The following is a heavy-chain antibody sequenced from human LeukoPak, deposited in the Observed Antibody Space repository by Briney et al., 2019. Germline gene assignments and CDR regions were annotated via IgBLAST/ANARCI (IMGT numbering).Heavy chain of an antibody. CDR1: GYTFTGYS. CDR2: INPNSGGT. V-gene: IGHV1-2*02. J-gene: IGHJ4*02. CDR3: ARDSYSSSWQRY. D-gene: IGHD6-13*01. Sequence: ASVKVSCKASGYTFTGYSMHWVRQAPGQGLEWMGWINPNSGGTNYAQKFQGRVTMTRDTSISTAYMELSRLRSDDTAVYYCARDSYSSSWQRYWGQGTLVTVSS.